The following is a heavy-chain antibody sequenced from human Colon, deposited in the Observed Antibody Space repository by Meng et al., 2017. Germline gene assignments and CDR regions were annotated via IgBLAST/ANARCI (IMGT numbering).Heavy chain of an antibody. J-gene: IGHJ4*02. CDR2: IHHGGTT. V-gene: IGHV4-4*02. D-gene: IGHD4-23*01. Sequence: QVDMEGSGPGLVRPSGTLSLTCAVAGGSISSNYWWSWVRQSPKKGLEWIGEIHHGGTTNYNPSLKSRVTISVDTSNNQFSLKLSSVTAADTAVYYCARIDYGGNGIEKYFFDYWGQGTLVTVSS. CDR3: ARIDYGGNGIEKYFFDY. CDR1: GGSISSNYW.